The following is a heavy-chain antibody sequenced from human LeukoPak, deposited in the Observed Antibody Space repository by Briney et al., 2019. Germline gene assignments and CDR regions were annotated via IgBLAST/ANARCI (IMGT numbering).Heavy chain of an antibody. CDR1: GGSISSGGYY. J-gene: IGHJ4*02. CDR3: ARGGSGGTYYLDY. V-gene: IGHV4-30-2*01. Sequence: ASQTLSLTCTVSGGSISSGGYYWSWIRQPPGKGLEWIGYIYHSGSTYYNPSLKSRVTISVDRSKNQFSLKLSSVTAADTAVYYCARGGSGGTYYLDYWGQGTLVTISS. CDR2: IYHSGST. D-gene: IGHD4-23*01.